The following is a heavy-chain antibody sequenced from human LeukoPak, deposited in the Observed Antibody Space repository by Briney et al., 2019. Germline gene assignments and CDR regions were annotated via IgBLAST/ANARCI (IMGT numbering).Heavy chain of an antibody. J-gene: IGHJ4*02. CDR3: ARGSVGGELSY. V-gene: IGHV3-48*03. Sequence: PGGSLRLSCAASGITFSSYEMNWVRQAPGKGLEWVSYISSSGSRRYYADSVKGRFTISRENAKNSLYLQMNSLRAGDTAVYYCARGSVGGELSYWGQGTLVTVSS. CDR2: ISSSGSRR. CDR1: GITFSSYE. D-gene: IGHD3-16*02.